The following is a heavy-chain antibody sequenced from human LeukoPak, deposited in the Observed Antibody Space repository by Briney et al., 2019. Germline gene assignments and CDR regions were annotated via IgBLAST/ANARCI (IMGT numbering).Heavy chain of an antibody. V-gene: IGHV1-2*02. CDR1: GYTFTGYY. CDR2: INPKSGGT. D-gene: IGHD2-2*01. Sequence: GASVKVSCKASGYTFTGYYMHWVRQAPGQGLKCRGWINPKSGGTTYEQKCQGRVTMTRDTSTSTTYMELSRLRSDDTAVYYCARGGEVCSSSSCYRGHDYWGQGTLVTVSS. J-gene: IGHJ4*02. CDR3: ARGGEVCSSSSCYRGHDY.